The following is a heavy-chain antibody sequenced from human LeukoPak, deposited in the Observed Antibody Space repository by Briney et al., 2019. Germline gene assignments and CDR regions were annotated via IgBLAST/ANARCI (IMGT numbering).Heavy chain of an antibody. CDR2: IYYSGNT. J-gene: IGHJ4*02. CDR1: GASISTSIYY. CDR3: AIHGYCNYADF. V-gene: IGHV4-39*01. Sequence: SETLSLTCTVSGASISTSIYYWGWIRQPPGKGLEWIGTIYYSGNTYYNPSLKSRVTISVDTSKNQFSLKLSSVTASVTAVYYCAIHGYCNYADFWGQGTLVAVSS. D-gene: IGHD4-11*01.